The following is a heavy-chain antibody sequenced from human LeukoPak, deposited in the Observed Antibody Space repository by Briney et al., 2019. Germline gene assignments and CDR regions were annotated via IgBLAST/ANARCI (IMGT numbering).Heavy chain of an antibody. J-gene: IGHJ3*02. V-gene: IGHV3-20*04. CDR3: ARVALHAFDI. Sequence: GGSLRLSCAASGFTFDDYVMSWVRQAPGKGLEWVSCINWNGGSTGYADSAKGRFTISRDNAKNSLYQQMNSLRAEDTALYYCARVALHAFDIWGQGTMVTVSS. CDR2: INWNGGST. CDR1: GFTFDDYV.